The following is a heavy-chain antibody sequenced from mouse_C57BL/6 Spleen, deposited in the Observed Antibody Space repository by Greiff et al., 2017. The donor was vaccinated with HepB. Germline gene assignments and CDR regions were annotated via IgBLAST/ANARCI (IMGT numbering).Heavy chain of an antibody. Sequence: QVQLKESGAELVRPGASVTLSCKASGYTFTDYGMHWVKQTPVHGLEWIGAIDPETGGTAYNQKFKGKAILTADKSSSTAYMELRSLTSEDSAVYYCTRGEYWYFDVWGTGTTVTVSS. V-gene: IGHV1-15*01. CDR3: TRGEYWYFDV. D-gene: IGHD5-2*01. J-gene: IGHJ1*03. CDR2: IDPETGGT. CDR1: GYTFTDYG.